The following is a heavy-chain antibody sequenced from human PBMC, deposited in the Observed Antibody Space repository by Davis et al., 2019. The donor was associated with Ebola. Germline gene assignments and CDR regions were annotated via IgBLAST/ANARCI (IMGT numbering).Heavy chain of an antibody. CDR2: IYYSGTT. Sequence: MPSETLSLTCTVPGGSISSYYWSWIRQPPGKGLEWIGYIYYSGTTNSNPSLKSRVTISADKSKNQFSLKLSAVTAADTAVYYCARRAYTSGWYFFDYWGQGTLVTASS. D-gene: IGHD6-19*01. CDR3: ARRAYTSGWYFFDY. J-gene: IGHJ4*02. V-gene: IGHV4-59*08. CDR1: GGSISSYY.